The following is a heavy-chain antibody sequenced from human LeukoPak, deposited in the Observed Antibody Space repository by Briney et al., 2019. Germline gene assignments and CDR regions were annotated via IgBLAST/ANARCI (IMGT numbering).Heavy chain of an antibody. J-gene: IGHJ4*02. CDR3: ARSVLRFLEWSRYFDY. Sequence: PGGSLRLSCAASGFTFSDYYMSWIRQPPGKGLEWIGEINHSGSTNYNPSLKSRVTISVDTSKNQFSLKLSSVTAADTAVYYCARSVLRFLEWSRYFDYWGQGTLVTVSS. CDR2: INHSGST. D-gene: IGHD3-3*01. CDR1: GFTFSDYY. V-gene: IGHV4-34*01.